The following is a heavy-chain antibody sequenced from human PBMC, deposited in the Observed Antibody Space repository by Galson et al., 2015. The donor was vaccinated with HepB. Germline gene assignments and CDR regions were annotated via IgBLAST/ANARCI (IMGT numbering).Heavy chain of an antibody. CDR3: AKGNSGSYVNWAFDI. J-gene: IGHJ3*02. CDR2: IRYDGSNI. Sequence: SLRLSCAASGFTFSTYGMHWVRRAPGKGLEWVAFIRYDGSNIYYADSVKGRFTISRDNSKNTLYLQMNSLRVEDTALYYCAKGNSGSYVNWAFDIWGQGTIVTVSS. D-gene: IGHD3-10*01. V-gene: IGHV3-30*02. CDR1: GFTFSTYG.